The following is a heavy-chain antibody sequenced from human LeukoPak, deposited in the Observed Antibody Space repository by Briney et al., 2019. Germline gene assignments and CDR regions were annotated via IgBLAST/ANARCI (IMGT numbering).Heavy chain of an antibody. CDR2: IYYSGST. D-gene: IGHD3-22*01. J-gene: IGHJ1*01. CDR1: GGSISSGGYY. CDR3: ARADDYYDSSGYYSGIYFQH. Sequence: SETLSLTCTVSGGSISSGGYYWSWIRQHPGKGLEWIGYIYYSGSTYYNPSLKSRVTISVDTSKNQFSLKLSSVAAADTAVYYCARADDYYDSSGYYSGIYFQHWGQGTLVTVSS. V-gene: IGHV4-31*03.